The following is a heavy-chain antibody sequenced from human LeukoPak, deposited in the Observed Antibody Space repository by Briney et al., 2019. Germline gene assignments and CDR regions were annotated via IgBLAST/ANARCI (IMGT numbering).Heavy chain of an antibody. D-gene: IGHD2-2*01. J-gene: IGHJ6*03. CDR1: GGSISSYY. V-gene: IGHV4-4*07. Sequence: PSETLSLTCTVSGGSISSYYWSWIRQPAGKGLEWIGRIYTSGSTNYNPSLKSRATMSVDTSKDQFSLKLNSVTAADTAVYYCARGKGYCTSTSCGYCSGGSCYAIYYYYYMDVWGKGTTVTVSS. CDR2: IYTSGST. CDR3: ARGKGYCTSTSCGYCSGGSCYAIYYYYYMDV.